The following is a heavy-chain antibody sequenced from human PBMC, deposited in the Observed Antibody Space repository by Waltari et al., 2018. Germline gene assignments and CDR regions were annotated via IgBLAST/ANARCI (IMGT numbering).Heavy chain of an antibody. J-gene: IGHJ4*02. CDR3: ASDSSGYNFPFDY. Sequence: HLQESDPGLVKTSETLSLTCTVPGGSMRSYHWSWIRQAPGKGLEWIGYVYYSGSTDYNPSLKSRVTMSVDSSKSQFSLNLTSVTAADTAVYYCASDSSGYNFPFDYWGQGILVTVSS. CDR2: VYYSGST. D-gene: IGHD3-22*01. V-gene: IGHV4-59*01. CDR1: GGSMRSYH.